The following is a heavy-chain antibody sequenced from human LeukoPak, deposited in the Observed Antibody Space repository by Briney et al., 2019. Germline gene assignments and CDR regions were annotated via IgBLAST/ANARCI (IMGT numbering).Heavy chain of an antibody. CDR1: GFTFSSYS. V-gene: IGHV3-21*04. Sequence: GGSLRLSCAASGFTFSSYSMNWVRQAPGKGLEWVSSIGSSSSYIHYADSVKGRFTISRDNSKNTLYLQMNSLRAEDTAVYYCAKAEVPAAMKGMYYYYYMDVWGKGTTVTVSS. CDR2: IGSSSSYI. CDR3: AKAEVPAAMKGMYYYYYMDV. D-gene: IGHD2-2*01. J-gene: IGHJ6*03.